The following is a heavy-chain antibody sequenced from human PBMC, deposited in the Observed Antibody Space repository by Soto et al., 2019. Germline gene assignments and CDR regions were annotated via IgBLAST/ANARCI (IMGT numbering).Heavy chain of an antibody. J-gene: IGHJ6*02. CDR2: ITVRNGNT. Sequence: QAQLVQSGAEVKEPGASVKVSCTASGYTFSNYDLSWVRQAPGQGLEWMGWITVRNGNTKYAQRVQDRVTMTTDTSTDTAYMELRRLTSDDTAVYYCVRDRMGGDTPPMDVWGQGTTVTVSS. V-gene: IGHV1-18*01. CDR1: GYTFSNYD. D-gene: IGHD3-16*01. CDR3: VRDRMGGDTPPMDV.